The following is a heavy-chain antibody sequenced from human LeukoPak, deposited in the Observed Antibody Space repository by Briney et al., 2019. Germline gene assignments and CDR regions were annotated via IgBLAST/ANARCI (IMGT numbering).Heavy chain of an antibody. CDR3: AKGIVVVPAIGDAFDI. J-gene: IGHJ3*02. CDR2: IKNDGSIT. V-gene: IGHV3-74*03. CDR1: GFTFSGYW. D-gene: IGHD2-2*01. Sequence: GGSLRLSCAASGFTFSGYWMHWVRQTPGKGLVWVSRIKNDGSITTYAESVKGRFTISRDNAKNTLYLQMNSLRVEDTAIYYCAKGIVVVPAIGDAFDIWGQGTKVTVSS.